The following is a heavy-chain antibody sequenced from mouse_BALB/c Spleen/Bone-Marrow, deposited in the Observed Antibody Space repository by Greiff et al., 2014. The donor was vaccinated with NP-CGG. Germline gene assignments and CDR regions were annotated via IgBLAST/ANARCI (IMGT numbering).Heavy chain of an antibody. CDR3: ARMGVWG. D-gene: IGHD2-10*02. J-gene: IGHJ4*01. Sequence: QVHVKQSGAELAKPGASMKMSCKASGYTFTSYWMHWVKQRPGQGLEWIGYINPSTGYTEYNQKFKDKATLTADKSSSTAYMQLSSLTSEDSAVYYCARMGVWGWGQGTSVTVSS. CDR2: INPSTGYT. CDR1: GYTFTSYW. V-gene: IGHV1-7*01.